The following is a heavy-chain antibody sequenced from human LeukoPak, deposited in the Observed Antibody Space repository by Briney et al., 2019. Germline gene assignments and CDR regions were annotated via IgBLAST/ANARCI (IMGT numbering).Heavy chain of an antibody. D-gene: IGHD6-13*01. V-gene: IGHV3-21*01. Sequence: GGSLRLSCAASGFTFRSFTMNWVRQAPWKGLEWVSSISSSTRYIYYADSVKGRFTISRDNAKNSVFLQMNSLRIEDTAVYYCASGSSRWYVIDYWGQGTLVTVSS. CDR1: GFTFRSFT. J-gene: IGHJ4*02. CDR3: ASGSSRWYVIDY. CDR2: ISSSTRYI.